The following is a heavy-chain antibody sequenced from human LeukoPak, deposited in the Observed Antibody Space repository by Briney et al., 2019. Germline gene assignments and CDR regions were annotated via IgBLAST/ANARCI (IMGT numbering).Heavy chain of an antibody. CDR2: IIPIFGTA. CDR1: GGTFSSYA. V-gene: IGHV1-69*01. J-gene: IGHJ3*02. D-gene: IGHD2-15*01. CDR3: ARDPIRYCSGGSCYAGLAFDI. Sequence: ASVQFSCKACGGTFSSYAIRWVRQATCQGLEWMGGIIPIFGTANYAQKFQGRATSTADESTSTAYMELSSLRSEDTAVYYCARDPIRYCSGGSCYAGLAFDIWGQGTMVTVSS.